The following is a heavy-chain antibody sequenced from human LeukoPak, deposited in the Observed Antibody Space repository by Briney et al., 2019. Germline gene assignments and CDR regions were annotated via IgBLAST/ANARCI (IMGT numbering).Heavy chain of an antibody. Sequence: GGSLRLSCAASGFTFSSYGMHWVRQAPGKGLEWVAVISYDGSNKYYADSVKGRFTISRDNSKNTLYLQMNCLRAEDTAVYYCAKDVGGSYYYYFDYWGQGTLVTVSS. CDR3: AKDVGGSYYYYFDY. CDR2: ISYDGSNK. D-gene: IGHD1-26*01. J-gene: IGHJ4*02. CDR1: GFTFSSYG. V-gene: IGHV3-30*18.